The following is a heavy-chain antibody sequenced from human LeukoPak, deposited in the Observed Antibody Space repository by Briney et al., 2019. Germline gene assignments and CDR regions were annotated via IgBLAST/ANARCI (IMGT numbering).Heavy chain of an antibody. CDR2: INDRGIAT. Sequence: GGSLRLSCAASGFTFSNYAMSWVRQAPGKGLEWVSTINDRGIATYYADSVKGRFTISRDNSKNTLSLQMNSLRAEDTAVYYCAKDWRIAAAGHDAFDIWGQGTMVTVSS. J-gene: IGHJ3*02. V-gene: IGHV3-23*01. CDR1: GFTFSNYA. CDR3: AKDWRIAAAGHDAFDI. D-gene: IGHD6-13*01.